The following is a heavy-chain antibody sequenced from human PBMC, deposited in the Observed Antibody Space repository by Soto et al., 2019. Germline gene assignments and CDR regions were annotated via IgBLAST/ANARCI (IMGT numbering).Heavy chain of an antibody. V-gene: IGHV3-48*01. Sequence: GGSLRLSCAASGFTFSSYSMNWVRQAPGKGLEWISYITSSSSTIYYADSVKGRFTISRDNAKNSRYLQMNSLRAEDTAVYYCARVEEGPYSRAYYHYYYMDVWGKGTTVTVSS. CDR1: GFTFSSYS. D-gene: IGHD2-15*01. CDR2: ITSSSSTI. CDR3: ARVEEGPYSRAYYHYYYMDV. J-gene: IGHJ6*03.